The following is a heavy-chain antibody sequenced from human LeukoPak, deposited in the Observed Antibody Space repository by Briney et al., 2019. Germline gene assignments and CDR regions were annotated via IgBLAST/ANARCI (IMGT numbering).Heavy chain of an antibody. V-gene: IGHV3-30-3*01. J-gene: IGHJ4*02. CDR3: AKDLNRGLPDY. CDR2: ISKDGSDK. CDR1: GFTFSDYA. D-gene: IGHD2-21*01. Sequence: GRSLRLSCAASGFTFSDYAMHWVRQAPGKGLEWVAVISKDGSDKYYPGSVRGRFTISRDNSKNTLYLQMSSLRAEDTAVYYCAKDLNRGLPDYWGQGTLVTVSS.